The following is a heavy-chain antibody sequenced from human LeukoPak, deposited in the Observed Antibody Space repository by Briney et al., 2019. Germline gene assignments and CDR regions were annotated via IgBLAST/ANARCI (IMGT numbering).Heavy chain of an antibody. CDR2: ISYDGSNK. CDR3: AKEGGPYYYDSSGSDFDY. J-gene: IGHJ4*02. CDR1: GFTFSNYG. V-gene: IGHV3-30*18. Sequence: PGGSLRLSCAASGFTFSNYGMHWVRQAPGKGLEWVAVISYDGSNKYYADSVKGRFTISRDNSKNTLYLQMNSLRAEDTAVYYCAKEGGPYYYDSSGSDFDYWGQGTLVTVSS. D-gene: IGHD3-22*01.